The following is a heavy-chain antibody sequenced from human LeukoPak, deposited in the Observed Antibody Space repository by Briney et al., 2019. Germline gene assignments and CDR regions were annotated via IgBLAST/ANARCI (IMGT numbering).Heavy chain of an antibody. J-gene: IGHJ4*02. CDR2: IYYSGST. CDR3: ARAGYYERGYFDY. V-gene: IGHV4-59*01. D-gene: IGHD3-22*01. Sequence: SETQSLTCTVSGGSISSYYWSWIRQPPGKGLEWIGYIYYSGSTNYNPSLKSRVTISVDTSKNQFSLKLSSVTAADTAVYYCARAGYYERGYFDYWGQGTLVTVSS. CDR1: GGSISSYY.